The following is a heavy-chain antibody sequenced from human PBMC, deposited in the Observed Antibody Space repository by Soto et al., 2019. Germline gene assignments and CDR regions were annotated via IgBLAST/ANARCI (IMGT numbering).Heavy chain of an antibody. V-gene: IGHV3-23*01. Sequence: EVQLLESGGGLVQPGGSLRLSCAASGFTFSSFAMSWVRQAPGKGLEWVSSISADGSSTFYADSVKGRFTISRDNFKKTLYVQMNSLRGDDTAVYYCAKDREGVAGYNWFEPWGQGTLVTVSS. D-gene: IGHD6-19*01. CDR1: GFTFSSFA. CDR3: AKDREGVAGYNWFEP. CDR2: ISADGSST. J-gene: IGHJ5*02.